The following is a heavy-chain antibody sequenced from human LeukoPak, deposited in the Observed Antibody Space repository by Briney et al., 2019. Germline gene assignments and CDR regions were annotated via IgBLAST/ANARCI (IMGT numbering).Heavy chain of an antibody. Sequence: GGSLRLSCAASGFTFSSYAMHWVRRAPGKGLEWVAVISYDGSNKYYADSVKGRFTISRDNSKNTLYLQMNSLRAEDTAVYYCARDEGIAVAGTFDYWGQGTLVTVSS. CDR3: ARDEGIAVAGTFDY. V-gene: IGHV3-30-3*01. CDR1: GFTFSSYA. D-gene: IGHD6-19*01. J-gene: IGHJ4*02. CDR2: ISYDGSNK.